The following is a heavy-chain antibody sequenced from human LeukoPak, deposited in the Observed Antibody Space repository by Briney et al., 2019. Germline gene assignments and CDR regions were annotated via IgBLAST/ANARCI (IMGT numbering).Heavy chain of an antibody. D-gene: IGHD3-16*01. Sequence: PGGSLRLSCAASGFTFSNARMSWVRQAPGKGLEWVGRIKSKTDGGTTDYAAPVKGRFTISRDDSKNTLYLQMNSLKTEDTAVYYCTTDTSVMITFGGVYWGQGTLVTVPS. CDR2: IKSKTDGGTT. J-gene: IGHJ4*02. CDR1: GFTFSNAR. V-gene: IGHV3-15*01. CDR3: TTDTSVMITFGGVY.